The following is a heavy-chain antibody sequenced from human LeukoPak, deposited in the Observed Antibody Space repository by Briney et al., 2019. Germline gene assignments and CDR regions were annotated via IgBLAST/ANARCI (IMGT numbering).Heavy chain of an antibody. CDR1: GGSFSGYY. CDR3: ARGIRLTGSPTDY. J-gene: IGHJ4*02. V-gene: IGHV4-34*01. D-gene: IGHD3-9*01. Sequence: SSETLSLTCAVYGGSFSGYYWSWIRQPPGKGLEWIGEINHSGSTNYNPSLKSRVTISVDTSKNQFSLKLSSVTAAHTAVYYCARGIRLTGSPTDYWGQGTLVTVSS. CDR2: INHSGST.